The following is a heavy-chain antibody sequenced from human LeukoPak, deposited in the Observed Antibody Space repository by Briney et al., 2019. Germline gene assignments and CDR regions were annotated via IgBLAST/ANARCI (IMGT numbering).Heavy chain of an antibody. CDR1: GHTFTSYA. J-gene: IGHJ4*02. V-gene: IGHV1-3*01. Sequence: GASVKVSCKASGHTFTSYAMHWVRQAPGQRLEWMGWINAGNGNTKYSQKFQGRDTITRDTSASTAYMELSSLRSEDTAVYYCARATSSGWSLYYFDYWGQGTLVTVSS. CDR3: ARATSSGWSLYYFDY. CDR2: INAGNGNT. D-gene: IGHD6-19*01.